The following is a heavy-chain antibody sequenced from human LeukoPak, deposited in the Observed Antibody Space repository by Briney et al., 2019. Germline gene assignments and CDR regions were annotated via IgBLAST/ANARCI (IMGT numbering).Heavy chain of an antibody. CDR2: ISYDESNT. Sequence: GRSLRLSCAASGFTFSTYGMNWVRQAPGKGLEWVGIISYDESNTYYADSVRGRFTISRDNSKNTLYLQMNSLRAEDTAVYYCAKGGGITDYARFDYWGQGTLVTVSS. V-gene: IGHV3-30*18. CDR1: GFTFSTYG. CDR3: AKGGGITDYARFDY. D-gene: IGHD1-14*01. J-gene: IGHJ4*02.